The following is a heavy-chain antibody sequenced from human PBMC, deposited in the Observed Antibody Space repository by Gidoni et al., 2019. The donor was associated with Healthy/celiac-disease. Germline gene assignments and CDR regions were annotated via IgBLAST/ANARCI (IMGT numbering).Heavy chain of an antibody. CDR1: GFHFDDYA. CDR3: AKGLGYCSSTSFPSDAFDI. D-gene: IGHD2-2*01. Sequence: EVQLVESGGGLVQPGRYLSISCAASGFHFDDYAMNWVRQAPGKGLEWVSGISWNSGSIGYADSVKGRFTISRDNAKISLYLQMNSLRAEDTALYYCAKGLGYCSSTSFPSDAFDIWGQGTMVTVSS. V-gene: IGHV3-9*01. CDR2: ISWNSGSI. J-gene: IGHJ3*02.